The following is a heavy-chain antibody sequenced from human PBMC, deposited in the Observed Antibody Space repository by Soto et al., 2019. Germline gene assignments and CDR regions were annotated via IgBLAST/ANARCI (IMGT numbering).Heavy chain of an antibody. Sequence: EVQLLESGGGLVQPGGSLRLSCAASGFTFSSYGMSWVRQAPGKGLEWVSTVTGSGLSTYYADSVKGRFTISRDNSKNTLYLQMNSLGVEDTAVYYCAKDRVAAAGPTVSFDPWGQGTLVTVSS. CDR2: VTGSGLST. J-gene: IGHJ5*02. V-gene: IGHV3-23*01. D-gene: IGHD6-13*01. CDR1: GFTFSSYG. CDR3: AKDRVAAAGPTVSFDP.